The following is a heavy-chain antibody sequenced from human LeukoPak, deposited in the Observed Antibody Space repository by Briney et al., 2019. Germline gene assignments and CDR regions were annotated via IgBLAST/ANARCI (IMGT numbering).Heavy chain of an antibody. Sequence: ASVKVSCKASGYTFTSYGISWVRQAPGQELEWMGWISAYNGNTNYAQKLQGRVTMTTDTSTSTANMELRSLRSDDTAVYYCARDSTDDGRFDYWGQGTLVTVSS. CDR1: GYTFTSYG. CDR3: ARDSTDDGRFDY. V-gene: IGHV1-18*01. J-gene: IGHJ4*02. D-gene: IGHD1-26*01. CDR2: ISAYNGNT.